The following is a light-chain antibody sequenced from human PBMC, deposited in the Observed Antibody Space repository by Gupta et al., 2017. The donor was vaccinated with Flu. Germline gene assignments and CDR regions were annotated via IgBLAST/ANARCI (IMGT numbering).Light chain of an antibody. CDR1: QSLVHSNGYNY. J-gene: IGKJ3*01. CDR2: LGS. Sequence: VTPGEPAPISCRSSQSLVHSNGYNYLDWYLQKPGQSPQLLIYLGSSRASGVPDRFSGSGSGTDFTLIISRVEAEDVGVYYCMQARQTPFTFGPGTKVDIK. CDR3: MQARQTPFT. V-gene: IGKV2-28*01.